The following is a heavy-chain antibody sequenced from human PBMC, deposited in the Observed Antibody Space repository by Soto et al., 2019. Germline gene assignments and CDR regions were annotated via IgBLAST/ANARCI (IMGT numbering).Heavy chain of an antibody. CDR2: LYTEGTT. V-gene: IGHV3-53*01. CDR3: VRPRPSGENYGMDV. D-gene: IGHD3-16*01. CDR1: GLTVSHNY. J-gene: IGHJ6*02. Sequence: GGSLRLSCVASGLTVSHNYMAWVRQAPEMGLEWVSILYTEGTTYYADSVTGRFTISRDSSKNTLFLQMDSLRAEDTAVYYCVRPRPSGENYGMDVWGQGTTVTVSS.